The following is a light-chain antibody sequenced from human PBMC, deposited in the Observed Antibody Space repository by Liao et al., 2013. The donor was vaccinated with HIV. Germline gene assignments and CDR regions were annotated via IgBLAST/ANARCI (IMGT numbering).Light chain of an antibody. V-gene: IGLV3-21*01. CDR2: YDS. CDR3: QVWDTSEGHPRV. Sequence: SYELTQPPSVSVSPGQTARITCSGDALPNQYAYWYQQKPGQAPVLVIYYDSDRPSGIPERFSGSNSGNTATLTINRVEAGDEADYYCQVWDTSEGHPRVFGGGTKLTV. J-gene: IGLJ3*02. CDR1: ALPNQY.